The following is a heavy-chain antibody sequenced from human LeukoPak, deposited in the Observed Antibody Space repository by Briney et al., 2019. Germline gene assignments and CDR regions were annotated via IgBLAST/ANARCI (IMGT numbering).Heavy chain of an antibody. CDR2: INPNSGGT. V-gene: IGHV1-2*02. J-gene: IGHJ6*03. CDR3: ARDLAYCGGDCYSGSGYYYYMDV. D-gene: IGHD2-21*02. Sequence: ASVKVSCKASGYTFTGYYMHWVRQAPGQGLEWMGWINPNSGGTNYAQKFQGRVTMTRDTSISTAYMELSRLRSDDTAVYYCARDLAYCGGDCYSGSGYYYYMDVWGKGTTVTVSS. CDR1: GYTFTGYY.